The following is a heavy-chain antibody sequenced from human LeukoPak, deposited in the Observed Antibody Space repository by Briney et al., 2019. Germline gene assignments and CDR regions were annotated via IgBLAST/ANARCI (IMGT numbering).Heavy chain of an antibody. D-gene: IGHD4-17*01. J-gene: IGHJ5*02. CDR2: ISSSGSTI. Sequence: GGSLRLSCAASGFTFSSYEMNWVRQAPGKGLEWVSYISSSGSTIYYADSVKGRFTISRGNAKNSLYLQMNSLRAEDTAVYYCARPLVPDDYVGNWFDPWGQGTLVTVSS. CDR3: ARPLVPDDYVGNWFDP. V-gene: IGHV3-48*03. CDR1: GFTFSSYE.